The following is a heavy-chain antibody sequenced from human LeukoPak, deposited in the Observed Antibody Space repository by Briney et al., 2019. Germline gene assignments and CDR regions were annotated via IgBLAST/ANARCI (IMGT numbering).Heavy chain of an antibody. V-gene: IGHV4-39*07. D-gene: IGHD4-17*01. CDR1: GGSISSSNYY. CDR2: IYYSGST. J-gene: IGHJ4*02. CDR3: ARDGTVTAKPFDY. Sequence: SETLSLTCTVSGGSISSSNYYWGWIRQPPGKGLEWIGSIYYSGSTYYSPSLKSRVTISVDTSKNQFSLKLSSVTAADTAVYYCARDGTVTAKPFDYWGQGTLVTVSS.